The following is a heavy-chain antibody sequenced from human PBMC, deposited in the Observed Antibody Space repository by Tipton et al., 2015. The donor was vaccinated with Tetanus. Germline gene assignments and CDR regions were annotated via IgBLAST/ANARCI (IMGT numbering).Heavy chain of an antibody. CDR2: IYYRGST. CDR1: GGSISSYY. J-gene: IGHJ4*02. CDR3: ARGDYFDY. V-gene: IGHV4-59*01. Sequence: TLSLTCTVSGGSISSYYWSWIRQPPGKGLEWIGYIYYRGSTNYNPSLKSRVTISVDTSKNQFSLKLSSVTAADTAVYYCARGDYFDYWGQGTLVTVSS.